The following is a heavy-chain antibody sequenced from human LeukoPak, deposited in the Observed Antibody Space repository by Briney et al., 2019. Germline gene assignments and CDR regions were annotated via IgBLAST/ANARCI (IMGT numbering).Heavy chain of an antibody. CDR2: IYYSGST. J-gene: IGHJ3*02. CDR3: ARIPPEATILAFDI. CDR1: GGSISSSSYY. V-gene: IGHV4-39*07. Sequence: SETLSLTCTVSGGSISSSSYYWGWIRQPPGKGLKWIGSIYYSGSTYYNPSLKSRVTISVDTSKNQFSLKLSSVTAADTAVYYCARIPPEATILAFDIWGQGTMVTVSS. D-gene: IGHD5-24*01.